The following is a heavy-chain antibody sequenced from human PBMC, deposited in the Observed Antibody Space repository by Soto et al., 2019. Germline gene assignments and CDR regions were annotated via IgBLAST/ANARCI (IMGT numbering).Heavy chain of an antibody. CDR3: VKDIGDYYAPGSWYKDAGYGMDV. Sequence: EVQLVESGGGLVQPSRSLRLSCAATGFSFKDYAMHWVRQGPGKGLEWVSGISWNSGNTGYADAVKGRFTISRDNAENSLYLQMSSLRAEDTALYYCVKDIGDYYAPGSWYKDAGYGMDVWGQGTTVTVSS. D-gene: IGHD3-10*01. CDR2: ISWNSGNT. CDR1: GFSFKDYA. V-gene: IGHV3-9*01. J-gene: IGHJ6*02.